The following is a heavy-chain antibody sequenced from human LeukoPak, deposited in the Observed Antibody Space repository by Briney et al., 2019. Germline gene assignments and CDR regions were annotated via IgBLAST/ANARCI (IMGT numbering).Heavy chain of an antibody. J-gene: IGHJ4*02. CDR2: ISGSGDST. CDR3: AKVALAYFDY. V-gene: IGHV3-23*01. D-gene: IGHD6-13*01. CDR1: GFTLSSYA. Sequence: PGGSLRLSCAASGFTLSSYAMSWVRQAPGKGLEWVSAISGSGDSTFYANSVKGRFTISKDNSKNTRYLQMNSLRAEDTAVYYCAKVALAYFDYWGQGTLVTVSS.